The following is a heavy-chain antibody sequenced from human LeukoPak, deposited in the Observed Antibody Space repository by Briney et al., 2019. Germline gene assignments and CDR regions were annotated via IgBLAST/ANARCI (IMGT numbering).Heavy chain of an antibody. V-gene: IGHV4-39*07. D-gene: IGHD3-3*02. CDR2: IYYSGST. Sequence: SETLSLTCTVSGGSISSSSYYWGCIRQPTGKGLEWIVSIYYSGSTYYNPSLKSRVTISVDTSKNQFSLKLSSVTAADTAVYYCARAFYPGYYSYMAVWGKGTTVTVSS. CDR3: ARAFYPGYYSYMAV. J-gene: IGHJ6*03. CDR1: GGSISSSSYY.